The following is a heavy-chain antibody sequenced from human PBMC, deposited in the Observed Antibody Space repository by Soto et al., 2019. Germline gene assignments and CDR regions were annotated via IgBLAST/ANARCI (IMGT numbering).Heavy chain of an antibody. D-gene: IGHD2-2*01. CDR1: GFTFSSYS. Sequence: VQLVESGGGLVKPGGSLRLSCAASGFTFSSYSMNWVRQAPGKGLEWVSSISSSSSYIYYADSVKGRFTISRDNAKNSLYLQMNSLRAEDTAVYYCARVYCSSTSCYARKKQYYYGMDVWGQGTTVTVSS. V-gene: IGHV3-21*01. CDR2: ISSSSSYI. J-gene: IGHJ6*02. CDR3: ARVYCSSTSCYARKKQYYYGMDV.